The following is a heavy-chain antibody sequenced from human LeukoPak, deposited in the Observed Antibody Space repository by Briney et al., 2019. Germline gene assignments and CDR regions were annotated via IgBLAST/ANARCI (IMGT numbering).Heavy chain of an antibody. V-gene: IGHV1-18*01. CDR3: ARGPLSYCSGGSRYSGDHYYYYYMDV. CDR2: LSAYNGNT. Sequence: GASVRVSCMASGYTFTSYGISWGRQAPGQGREGMGWLSAYNGNTNYAQKLQGRVTMTTDTSTSTAYMELSSLRSEDTAVYYCARGPLSYCSGGSRYSGDHYYYYYMDVWGKGTTVTVSS. CDR1: GYTFTSYG. J-gene: IGHJ6*03. D-gene: IGHD2-15*01.